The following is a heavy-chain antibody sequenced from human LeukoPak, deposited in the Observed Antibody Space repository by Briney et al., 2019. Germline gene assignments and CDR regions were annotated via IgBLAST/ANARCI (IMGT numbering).Heavy chain of an antibody. V-gene: IGHV4-34*01. CDR2: INHSGST. Sequence: SETLSLTCAVYGGSFSGYYWSWIRQPPGKGLGWIGEINHSGSTNYNPSLKSRVTISVDTSKNQFSLKLSSVTAADTAVYYCARGASGDCSSTSCYSRNFDYWGQGTLVTVSS. D-gene: IGHD2-2*02. CDR1: GGSFSGYY. CDR3: ARGASGDCSSTSCYSRNFDY. J-gene: IGHJ4*02.